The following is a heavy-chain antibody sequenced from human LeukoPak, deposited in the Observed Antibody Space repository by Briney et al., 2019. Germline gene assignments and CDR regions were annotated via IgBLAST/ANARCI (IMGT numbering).Heavy chain of an antibody. J-gene: IGHJ4*02. V-gene: IGHV4-39*01. CDR2: IYYSGST. D-gene: IGHD6-19*01. Sequence: SETLSLTCTVSGGSISSDSYYWAWIRQPPGRGLEWIASIYYSGSTYYNPSLKSRVTISVDTSRNQFSLKLSSVTAADTAVYYCASLAVAGLSEGYWGQGTLVIVSS. CDR1: GGSISSDSYY. CDR3: ASLAVAGLSEGY.